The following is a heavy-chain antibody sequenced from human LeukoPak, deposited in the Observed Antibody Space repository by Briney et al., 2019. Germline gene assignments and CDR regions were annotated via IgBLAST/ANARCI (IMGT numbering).Heavy chain of an antibody. J-gene: IGHJ4*02. CDR1: GLTISTHW. V-gene: IGHV3-7*03. D-gene: IGHD1-26*01. CDR3: ARYSGSYYSFEY. Sequence: GGSLRLSCAASGLTISTHWMSWVRQAPGKGLEWVTNINQDGSAKLYVDSVKGRFTVSRDNAKNSLHLQMNSLRDEDTAVYHCARYSGSYYSFEYWGQGTLVAVSS. CDR2: INQDGSAK.